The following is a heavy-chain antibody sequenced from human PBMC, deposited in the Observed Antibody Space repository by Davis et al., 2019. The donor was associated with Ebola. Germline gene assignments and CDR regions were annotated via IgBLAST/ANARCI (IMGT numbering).Heavy chain of an antibody. J-gene: IGHJ4*02. V-gene: IGHV3-23*01. Sequence: GGSLLSCAASGFTFNSFAMSWVRQAPGKGLEWVSGISTSGGTTHYADFVRGRFTISRDNSKNTLDLQMNSLTAEDTALYYCAKRGGSGSVSHPTFDSWGQGTLVTVSS. CDR2: ISTSGGTT. CDR3: AKRGGSGSVSHPTFDS. CDR1: GFTFNSFA. D-gene: IGHD3-10*01.